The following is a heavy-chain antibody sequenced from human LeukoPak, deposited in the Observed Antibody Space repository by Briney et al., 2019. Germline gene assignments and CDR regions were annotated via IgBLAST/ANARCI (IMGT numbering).Heavy chain of an antibody. CDR1: GFTVSSNY. Sequence: PGGSLRLSCAASGFTVSSNYMSWVRQAPGKGLEWVSVFYSGDSTYYADSVKGRFTISRDDSKNTLYLQMNSLKTEDTAVYYCTTQRSRITMVRGVIRSDHWGQGTLVTVSS. D-gene: IGHD3-10*01. CDR3: TTQRSRITMVRGVIRSDH. J-gene: IGHJ4*02. V-gene: IGHV3-66*04. CDR2: FYSGDST.